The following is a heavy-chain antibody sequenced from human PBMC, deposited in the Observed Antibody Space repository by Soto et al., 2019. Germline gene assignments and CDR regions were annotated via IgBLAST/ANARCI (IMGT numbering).Heavy chain of an antibody. Sequence: QLQLQESGPGLVKPSETLSLTCTVSGGSISSSSYYWGWIRQPPGKGLEWIGSIYYSGSTYYNPSLRSRVTISVDTTKNQFSLKLSSVTARDTAVYYCARHLDHRQLVRLYYYYGMDVWGQGTTVTVSS. CDR2: IYYSGST. D-gene: IGHD6-13*01. CDR1: GGSISSSSYY. J-gene: IGHJ6*02. V-gene: IGHV4-39*01. CDR3: ARHLDHRQLVRLYYYYGMDV.